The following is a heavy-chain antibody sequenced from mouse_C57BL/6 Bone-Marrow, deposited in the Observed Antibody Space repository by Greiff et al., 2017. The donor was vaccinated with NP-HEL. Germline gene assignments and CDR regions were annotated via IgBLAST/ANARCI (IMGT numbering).Heavy chain of an antibody. CDR2: IDPSDSET. V-gene: IGHV1-52*01. Sequence: VQLQQPGAELVRPGSSVKLSCKASGYTFTSYWMHWVKQRPIQGLEWIGNIDPSDSETHYNQKFKDKATLTVDKSSSTAYMQLSSLTSEDSAVYYCARKAYYGSSGGFAYWGQGTLVTVSA. J-gene: IGHJ3*01. D-gene: IGHD1-1*01. CDR1: GYTFTSYW. CDR3: ARKAYYGSSGGFAY.